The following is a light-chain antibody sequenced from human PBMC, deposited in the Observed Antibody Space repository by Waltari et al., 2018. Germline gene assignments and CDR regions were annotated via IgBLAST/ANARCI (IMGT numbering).Light chain of an antibody. CDR3: SSYTTSSAPGV. J-gene: IGLJ1*01. CDR1: DSDVGDYDF. V-gene: IGLV2-14*01. Sequence: QSALTKPASVSGSPGQSITLSCSGTDSDVGDYDFFSWYHQPPGTAPHLIIYEVSNRPSGISNRFSASKSGNPASLTIFGLQAEDEADYYYSSYTTSSAPGVFGTGTRVTVL. CDR2: EVS.